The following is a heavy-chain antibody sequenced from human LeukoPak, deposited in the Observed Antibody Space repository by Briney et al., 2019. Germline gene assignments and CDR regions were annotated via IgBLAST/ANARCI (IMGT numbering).Heavy chain of an antibody. CDR1: AFTFSNCP. J-gene: IGHJ4*02. Sequence: GGSLRLSCAASAFTFSNCPMSWVRQAPGKGLEWVSGISGSGGSTYYADSVKGRFTISRDNSKNTLYLRMHSLRAEDTAVYYCAKDWRADYWGQGTLVTVSS. CDR3: AKDWRADY. V-gene: IGHV3-23*01. CDR2: ISGSGGST.